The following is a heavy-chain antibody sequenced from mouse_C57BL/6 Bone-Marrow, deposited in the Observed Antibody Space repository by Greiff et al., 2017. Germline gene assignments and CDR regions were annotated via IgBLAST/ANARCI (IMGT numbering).Heavy chain of an antibody. D-gene: IGHD1-1*01. CDR2: ISNGGGST. Sequence: EVKLMESGGGLVQPGGSLKLSCAASGFTFSDYYMYWVRQTPEKRLEWVAYISNGGGSTYYPDTVKGRFTISRDNAKNTLYLQMSRLKSEDTAMYYCARDGSSYVWFAYWGQGTLVTVSA. CDR1: GFTFSDYY. V-gene: IGHV5-12*01. J-gene: IGHJ3*01. CDR3: ARDGSSYVWFAY.